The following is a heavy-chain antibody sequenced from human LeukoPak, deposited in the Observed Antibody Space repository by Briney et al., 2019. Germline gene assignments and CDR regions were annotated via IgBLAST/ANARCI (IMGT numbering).Heavy chain of an antibody. CDR3: AHIMITYGGVLRDDAFDV. D-gene: IGHD3-16*01. J-gene: IGHJ3*01. CDR2: IYWDNDK. CDR1: GFSLITRGVG. Sequence: SGPTLVNPTQTLTLTCTFSGFSLITRGVGVGWIRQSPGKALEWVAIIYWDNDKRYSPYLRNRLTIAKDTSNNQVVLVMTNMDPVDTATYFCAHIMITYGGVLRDDAFDVWGPGTVVTVST. V-gene: IGHV2-5*02.